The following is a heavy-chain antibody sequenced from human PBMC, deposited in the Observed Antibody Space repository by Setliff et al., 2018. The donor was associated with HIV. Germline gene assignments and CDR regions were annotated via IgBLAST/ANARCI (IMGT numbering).Heavy chain of an antibody. CDR2: FTSYNNKA. CDR3: ARGGDPPYYFLGMDV. Sequence: ASVKVSCKISGFLMTAYGINWVRQAPGQGPEWMGWFTSYNNKADFAPKFQGRVTLTTDTFTSTAYMELRSLRSDDTAVYYCARGGDPPYYFLGMDVWGQGTSVT. J-gene: IGHJ6*02. D-gene: IGHD2-21*02. CDR1: GFLMTAYG. V-gene: IGHV1-18*01.